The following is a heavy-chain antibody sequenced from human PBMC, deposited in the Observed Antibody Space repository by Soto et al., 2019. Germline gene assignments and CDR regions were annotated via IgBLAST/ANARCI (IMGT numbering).Heavy chain of an antibody. J-gene: IGHJ6*02. Sequence: ASVKVSCKASGYTFTSYYMHWVRQAPGQGLEWMGWINAGNGNTKYSQKLQGRVTFTGDTSASTAHMELSSLRSEDTAVYFCARGVENIVVVLDVFGYYGMDVWGQGTTVTV. CDR3: ARGVENIVVVLDVFGYYGMDV. CDR2: INAGNGNT. V-gene: IGHV1-3*01. CDR1: GYTFTSYY. D-gene: IGHD2-2*01.